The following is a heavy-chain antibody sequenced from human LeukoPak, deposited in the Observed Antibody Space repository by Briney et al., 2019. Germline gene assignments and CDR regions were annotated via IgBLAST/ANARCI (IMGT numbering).Heavy chain of an antibody. V-gene: IGHV3-23*01. CDR2: ISGSGGRT. D-gene: IGHD4-17*01. CDR1: GFTINNYA. CDR3: ARVPNGDYGFFDY. J-gene: IGHJ4*02. Sequence: GGSLRLSCAASGFTINNYAMSWVRQAPGKGLEWVSTISGSGGRTYYADSVKGRFTISRDNAKNSLYLQMNSLRAEDTAVYYCARVPNGDYGFFDYWGQGTLVTVSS.